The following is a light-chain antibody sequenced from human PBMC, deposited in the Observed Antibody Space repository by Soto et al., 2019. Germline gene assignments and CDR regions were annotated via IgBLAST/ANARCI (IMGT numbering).Light chain of an antibody. CDR2: GAS. J-gene: IGKJ3*01. CDR3: QHYGSSPGFI. Sequence: EIVLTQSPGTLSLSPGERATLSCRASQSVSSSYLAWYQQKPGQAPRLLIYGASRMATGIPDRFSGSGSGTDFTLTISRLESEDFALYYCQHYGSSPGFIFGPGTKVDIK. V-gene: IGKV3-20*01. CDR1: QSVSSSY.